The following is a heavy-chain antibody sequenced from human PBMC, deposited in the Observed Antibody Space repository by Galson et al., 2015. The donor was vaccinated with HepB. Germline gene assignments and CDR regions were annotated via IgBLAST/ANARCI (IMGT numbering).Heavy chain of an antibody. D-gene: IGHD6-19*01. J-gene: IGHJ6*02. V-gene: IGHV3-74*01. CDR2: INSDGSST. Sequence: SLRLSCAASGFTFSSYWMHWVRQAPGKGLVWVSRINSDGSSTSYADSVKGRFTISRDNAKNTLYLQMNSLRAEDTAVYYCARDIGQWLVRYSIGYYYGMDVWGQGTTVTVSS. CDR3: ARDIGQWLVRYSIGYYYGMDV. CDR1: GFTFSSYW.